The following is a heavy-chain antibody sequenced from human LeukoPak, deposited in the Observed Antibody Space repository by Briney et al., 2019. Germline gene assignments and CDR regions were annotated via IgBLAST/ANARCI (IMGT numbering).Heavy chain of an antibody. V-gene: IGHV1-24*01. Sequence: PSVKVPCKVSEYTPTELSMHWFRQPPGKGLEGMGGFDPEDGETIYAQKFQGRVTMTEDTSTDTAYMELSSLRSEDTAVYYCATITVRGVITDHWGQGTLVTVSS. CDR3: ATITVRGVITDH. CDR1: EYTPTELS. D-gene: IGHD3-10*01. J-gene: IGHJ4*02. CDR2: FDPEDGET.